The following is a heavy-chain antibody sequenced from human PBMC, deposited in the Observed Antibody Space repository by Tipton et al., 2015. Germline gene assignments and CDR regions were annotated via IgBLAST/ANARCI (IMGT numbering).Heavy chain of an antibody. CDR2: IYYSGST. J-gene: IGHJ2*01. V-gene: IGHV4-61*01. CDR3: ARVPTTVVIPRWYFDL. D-gene: IGHD4-23*01. CDR1: GGNVSTDGVT. Sequence: GLVKPSQSLSVTCVISGGNVSTDGVTWSWIRQPPGKGLEWIGYIYYSGSTNYNPSLKSRVTISVDTSKNQFSLKVSSVTAADTAVYYCARVPTTVVIPRWYFDLWGRGTLVTVSA.